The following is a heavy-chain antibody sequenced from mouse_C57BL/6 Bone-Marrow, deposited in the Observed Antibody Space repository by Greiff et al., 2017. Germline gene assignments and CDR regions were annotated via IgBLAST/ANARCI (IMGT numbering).Heavy chain of an antibody. CDR2: IHPNSGST. J-gene: IGHJ4*01. Sequence: VQLQQPGAELVKPGASVKLSCKASGYTFTSYWMHWVKQRPGQGLEWIGMIHPNSGSTNYNEKFKSKATLTVDKSSSTAYMQLSSLTSEDSAVYYFARGDYDGAMDYWGQGTSVTVSS. CDR3: ARGDYDGAMDY. V-gene: IGHV1-64*01. CDR1: GYTFTSYW. D-gene: IGHD2-4*01.